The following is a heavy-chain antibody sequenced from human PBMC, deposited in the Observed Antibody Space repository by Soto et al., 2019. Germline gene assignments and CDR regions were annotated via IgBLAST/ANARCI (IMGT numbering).Heavy chain of an antibody. D-gene: IGHD3-3*01. CDR2: ISGSGGST. J-gene: IGHJ4*02. V-gene: IGHV3-23*01. CDR3: AKCPPSITIFGVVIINYFDY. CDR1: GFTFSSYA. Sequence: GGSLRLSCAASGFTFSSYAMSWVRQAPGKGLEWVSAISGSGGSTYYADSVKGRFTIPRDNSKNTLYLQMNSLRAEDTAVYYCAKCPPSITIFGVVIINYFDYWGQGTLVTVSS.